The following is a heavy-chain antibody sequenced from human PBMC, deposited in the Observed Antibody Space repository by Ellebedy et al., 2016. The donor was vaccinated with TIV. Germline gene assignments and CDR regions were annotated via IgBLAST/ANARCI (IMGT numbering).Heavy chain of an antibody. D-gene: IGHD6-19*01. Sequence: MPSETLSLTFTVSGGPIDSYYWTWIRQPPGKGLEWIGYIYYSGTTNYSPSLQSRVTISVDTSKRQFSLKLSSVTAADTAVYYCAGAVAGILHWGQGTLVTVSS. CDR1: GGPIDSYY. V-gene: IGHV4-59*01. CDR3: AGAVAGILH. CDR2: IYYSGTT. J-gene: IGHJ4*02.